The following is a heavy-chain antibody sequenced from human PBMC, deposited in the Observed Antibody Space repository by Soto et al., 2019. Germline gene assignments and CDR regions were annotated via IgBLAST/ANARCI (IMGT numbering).Heavy chain of an antibody. D-gene: IGHD6-13*01. CDR2: IYPGDSDT. J-gene: IGHJ6*02. CDR3: ARIAAAGTSGYYYYGMDV. V-gene: IGHV5-51*01. CDR1: GYSFTSYW. Sequence: GESLKISCKGSGYSFTSYWIGWVRQMPGKGLEWMGIIYPGDSDTRYSPSFQGQVTISADKSISTAYLQWSSLKASDTAMYYCARIAAAGTSGYYYYGMDVWGQGTMVTVSS.